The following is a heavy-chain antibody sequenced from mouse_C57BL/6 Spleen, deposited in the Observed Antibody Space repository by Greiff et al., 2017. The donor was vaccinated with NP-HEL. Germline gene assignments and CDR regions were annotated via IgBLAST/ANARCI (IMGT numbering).Heavy chain of an antibody. CDR3: ARPYYYGSSYDYYAMDY. V-gene: IGHV1-82*01. J-gene: IGHJ4*01. CDR1: GYAFSSSW. D-gene: IGHD1-1*01. Sequence: QVQLKESGPELVKPGASVKISCKASGYAFSSSWMNWVKQRPGKGLEWIGRIYPGDGDTNYNGKFKGKATLTADKSSSTAYMQLSSLTSEDSAVYFCARPYYYGSSYDYYAMDYWGQGTSVTVSS. CDR2: IYPGDGDT.